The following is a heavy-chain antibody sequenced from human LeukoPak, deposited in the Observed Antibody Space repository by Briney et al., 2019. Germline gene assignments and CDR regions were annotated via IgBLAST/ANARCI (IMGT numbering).Heavy chain of an antibody. D-gene: IGHD2-2*01. Sequence: GASVKVSCKASGYTFTGYYIHWVRQAPGQGLEWMGGIIPIFGTANYAQKFQGRVTITADESTSTAYMELSSLRSEDTAVYYCARWGEDIVVVPAAMRDNWFDPWGQGTLVTVSS. CDR2: IIPIFGTA. CDR3: ARWGEDIVVVPAAMRDNWFDP. V-gene: IGHV1-69*13. J-gene: IGHJ5*02. CDR1: GYTFTGYY.